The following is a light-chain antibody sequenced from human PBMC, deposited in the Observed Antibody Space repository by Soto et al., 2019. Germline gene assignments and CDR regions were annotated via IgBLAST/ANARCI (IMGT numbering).Light chain of an antibody. CDR2: WAS. CDR1: QSLLEGSNNKDY. V-gene: IGKV4-1*01. Sequence: DIVMTQSPYSLTVSLAERATINCKSSQSLLEGSNNKDYLAWYQQKPGQPPKLLIYWASTRESGVPDRYSGSGSGKDFTLTISSLQAEDVAVYYCQQYYSPPYTFGPGTKVEIK. J-gene: IGKJ2*01. CDR3: QQYYSPPYT.